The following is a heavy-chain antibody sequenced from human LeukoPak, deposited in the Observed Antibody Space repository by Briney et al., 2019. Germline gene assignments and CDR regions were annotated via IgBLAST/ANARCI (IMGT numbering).Heavy chain of an antibody. J-gene: IGHJ4*02. Sequence: GGSLRLSCEASGFTLSNYGMSWVRQAPGKGLEWVSSISGGGGSTYYADSVKGRFTISRDDSKNTLYLQMNSLRGEDTAVYYCARDQYSQYYYDSSGYDYWGQGTLVTVSS. CDR3: ARDQYSQYYYDSSGYDY. CDR2: ISGGGGST. CDR1: GFTLSNYG. V-gene: IGHV3-23*01. D-gene: IGHD3-22*01.